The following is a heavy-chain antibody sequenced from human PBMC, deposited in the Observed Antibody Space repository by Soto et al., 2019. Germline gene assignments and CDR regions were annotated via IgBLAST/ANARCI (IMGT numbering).Heavy chain of an antibody. Sequence: PSETLSLTCTVSGASMSNYYGSWIRQPPGKGLEHIGYVYYSGSTNYNPSLKSRVTISVDTSNNQFSLKLSSVTAADTAIYYGARSGHTFGGVVWGQGILVTVSS. V-gene: IGHV4-59*01. J-gene: IGHJ4*02. CDR2: VYYSGST. CDR1: GASMSNYY. CDR3: ARSGHTFGGVV. D-gene: IGHD3-16*01.